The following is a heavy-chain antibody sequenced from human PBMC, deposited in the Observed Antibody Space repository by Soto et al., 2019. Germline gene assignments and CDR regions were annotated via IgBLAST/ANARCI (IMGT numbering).Heavy chain of an antibody. CDR3: ARLTIFGMIDY. J-gene: IGHJ4*02. V-gene: IGHV4-39*01. CDR2: IYYSGST. CDR1: GGSISSSSYY. D-gene: IGHD3-3*01. Sequence: QLQLQESGPGLVKPSETLSLTCTVSGGSISSSSYYWGWIRQPPGKGLEWIGSIYYSGSTYYNPSLKSRVTISVDTSKNQFSLKLSSVTAADTAVYYCARLTIFGMIDYWGQGTLVTVSS.